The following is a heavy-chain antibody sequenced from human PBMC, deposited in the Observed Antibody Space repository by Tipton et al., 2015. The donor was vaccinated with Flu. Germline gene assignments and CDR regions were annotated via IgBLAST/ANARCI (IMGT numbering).Heavy chain of an antibody. CDR3: ARNGFIVVVPAAVPDWFDP. J-gene: IGHJ5*02. CDR1: GGTFSSYA. V-gene: IGHV1-69*01. CDR2: IIPIFGTA. D-gene: IGHD2-2*01. Sequence: QLVQSGAEVKKPGSSVKVSCKASGGTFSSYAISWVRQAPGQGLEWMGGIIPIFGTANYAQKFQGRVTITADESTSTAYMELSSLRSEDTAGYYCARNGFIVVVPAAVPDWFDPWGQGTLVTVSS.